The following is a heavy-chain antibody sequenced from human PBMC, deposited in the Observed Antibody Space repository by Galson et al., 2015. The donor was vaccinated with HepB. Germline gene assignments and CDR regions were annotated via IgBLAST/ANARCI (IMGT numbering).Heavy chain of an antibody. CDR1: GFTFSSYA. CDR2: ISGSGGST. V-gene: IGHV3-23*01. J-gene: IGHJ4*02. Sequence: SLRLSCAASGFTFSSYAMNWVRQAPGRGLEWVSGISGSGGSTYYADSVKGRFTISRDNSKNTLYLQMNSLRAEDTAVYYCAKGSYSSGWYWSHYCGQGTLVTASS. CDR3: AKGSYSSGWYWSHY. D-gene: IGHD6-19*01.